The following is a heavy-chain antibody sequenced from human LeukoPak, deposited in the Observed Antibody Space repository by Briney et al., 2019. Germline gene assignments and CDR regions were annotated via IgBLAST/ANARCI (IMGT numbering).Heavy chain of an antibody. CDR2: IYPGDSNS. CDR1: GYSFTNFW. CDR3: ASGARILSEAFDI. V-gene: IGHV5-51*01. Sequence: AGESLKISCKGSGYSFTNFWIGWVRQMPGKGLEWMGVIYPGDSNSRYRPAFQGQVTFSVDKSIGAAYLQWSSLQASDTAIYYCASGARILSEAFDIWGRGTMVTVSS. D-gene: IGHD2-15*01. J-gene: IGHJ3*02.